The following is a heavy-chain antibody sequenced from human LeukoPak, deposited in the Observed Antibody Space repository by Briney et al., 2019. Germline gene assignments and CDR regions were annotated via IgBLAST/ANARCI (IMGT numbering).Heavy chain of an antibody. CDR1: GFSFSSYW. Sequence: GGSLRLSCAASGFSFSSYWMYWVRQAPGKGLEWVANIKQDGSAKNYMDSVKGRFTISRDNAKNSLYLQMNSLRTEDTAVYYCASGNSMDYWGQGTLATVSS. V-gene: IGHV3-7*05. D-gene: IGHD4-23*01. CDR3: ASGNSMDY. CDR2: IKQDGSAK. J-gene: IGHJ4*02.